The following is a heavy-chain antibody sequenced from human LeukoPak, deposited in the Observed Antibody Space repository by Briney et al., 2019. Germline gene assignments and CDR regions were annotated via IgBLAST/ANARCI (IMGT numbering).Heavy chain of an antibody. J-gene: IGHJ4*02. CDR3: ARVTSRSGYYFDY. V-gene: IGHV3-53*01. D-gene: IGHD1-14*01. Sequence: GGSLRLSCAASWFTVSRNYMSWVRQAPGKGLEWVSIIYSGGSTSYSDSVKGRCTISRDNSKKTVYLQMDSLRTEDTAVYYCARVTSRSGYYFDYWGQGTLVTVSS. CDR2: IYSGGST. CDR1: WFTVSRNY.